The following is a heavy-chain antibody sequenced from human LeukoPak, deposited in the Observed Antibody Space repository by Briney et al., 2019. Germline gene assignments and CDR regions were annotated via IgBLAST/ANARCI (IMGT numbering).Heavy chain of an antibody. J-gene: IGHJ6*02. CDR2: MNPNSGNT. D-gene: IGHD3-10*01. CDR3: ARGPTLVRGVIMPDSVGGMDV. CDR1: GGIVSSYA. Sequence: WASVKVSCKASGGIVSSYAINWVRQAPGQGLEWMGWMNPNSGNTRYAQKVQGRITMTRDTSISTAYMELSSLRSEDTAVYYCARGPTLVRGVIMPDSVGGMDVWGQGTTVTVSS. V-gene: IGHV1-8*01.